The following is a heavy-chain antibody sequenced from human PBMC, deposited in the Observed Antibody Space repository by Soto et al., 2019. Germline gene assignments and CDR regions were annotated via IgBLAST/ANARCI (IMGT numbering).Heavy chain of an antibody. CDR2: IYYSGST. D-gene: IGHD3-3*01. CDR3: ARDPLRLPPREGHYDFWSGQSSGMDV. V-gene: IGHV4-30-4*01. Sequence: QVQLQESGPGLVKPSQTLSLTCTVSGGSISSGDYYWSWIRQPPGKGLEWIGYIYYSGSTYYNPSLKSRVTISVDTSKNQFSLKLSSVTAADTAVYYCARDPLRLPPREGHYDFWSGQSSGMDVWGQGTTVTVSS. CDR1: GGSISSGDYY. J-gene: IGHJ6*02.